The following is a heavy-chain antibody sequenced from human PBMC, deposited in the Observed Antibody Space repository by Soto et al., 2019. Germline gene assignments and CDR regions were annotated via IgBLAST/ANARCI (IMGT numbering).Heavy chain of an antibody. CDR1: GGSVSSGSYY. CDR2: SYYSGST. CDR3: ARLITIGNWFDA. V-gene: IGHV4-61*01. Sequence: QVQLQESGPGLVKPSETLSLTCTVSGGSVSSGSYYWSWIRQPPGKGLEWIGYSYYSGSTNYNPSLKSRVTISVDTSKNQFSLKLSSVTAADTAVYYCARLITIGNWFDAWGQGTLVTVSS. J-gene: IGHJ5*02. D-gene: IGHD3-10*01.